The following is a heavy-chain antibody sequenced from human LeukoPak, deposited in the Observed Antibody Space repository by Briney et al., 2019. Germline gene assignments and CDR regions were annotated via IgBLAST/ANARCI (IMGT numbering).Heavy chain of an antibody. Sequence: SVKVSCKASGFTFTSSAVQRVRQARGQRLEWIGWIVVGSGNTNYAQKFQERVTITRDMSTSTAYMELSSLRSEDTAVYYCAASPDYYDSSGYSYYFDYWGQGTLVTVSS. CDR2: IVVGSGNT. D-gene: IGHD3-22*01. J-gene: IGHJ4*02. CDR3: AASPDYYDSSGYSYYFDY. V-gene: IGHV1-58*01. CDR1: GFTFTSSA.